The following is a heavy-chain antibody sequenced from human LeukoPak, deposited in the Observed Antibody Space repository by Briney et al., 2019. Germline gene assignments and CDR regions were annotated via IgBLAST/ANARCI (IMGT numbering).Heavy chain of an antibody. Sequence: SETLSLTCTVSGGSISSYYWSWIRQPAGKGLEWIGRIYTSGSTNYNPSLKSRVTMSVDTSKNQFSLKLSSVTAADTAVYYCARDAPGGVAVDRGMGAFDIWGQGTMVTVSS. D-gene: IGHD6-19*01. V-gene: IGHV4-4*07. J-gene: IGHJ3*02. CDR1: GGSISSYY. CDR2: IYTSGST. CDR3: ARDAPGGVAVDRGMGAFDI.